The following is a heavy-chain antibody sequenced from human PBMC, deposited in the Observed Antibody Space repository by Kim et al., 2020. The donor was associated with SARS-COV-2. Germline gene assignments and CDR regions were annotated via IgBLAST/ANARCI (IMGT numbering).Heavy chain of an antibody. CDR3: AKGATMVGGVIITDYYYGMDV. Sequence: GGSLRLSCAASGFTFSSYGMHWVRQAPGKGLEWVAAIWYDGSNKYYADSVKGRFTISRDNSKNTLYLQMNSLRAEDTAVYYCAKGATMVGGVIITDYYYGMDVWGQGTTVTVSS. CDR1: GFTFSSYG. J-gene: IGHJ6*02. D-gene: IGHD3-10*01. CDR2: IWYDGSNK. V-gene: IGHV3-33*06.